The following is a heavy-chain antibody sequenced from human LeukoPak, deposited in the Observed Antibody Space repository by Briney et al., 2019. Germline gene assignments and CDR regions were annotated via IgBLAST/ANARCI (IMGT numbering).Heavy chain of an antibody. J-gene: IGHJ5*02. CDR3: ARGLAAAGADWFDP. CDR2: IYTSGST. Sequence: PSETLSLTCTVSGASISSFYWSWVRQPAGEGLEWIGRIYTSGSTNYKPSLKSRVTMSVDTSKNQFSLKLTSVTAADTAVYYCARGLAAAGADWFDPWGQGTLVTVSS. CDR1: GASISSFY. V-gene: IGHV4-4*07. D-gene: IGHD6-13*01.